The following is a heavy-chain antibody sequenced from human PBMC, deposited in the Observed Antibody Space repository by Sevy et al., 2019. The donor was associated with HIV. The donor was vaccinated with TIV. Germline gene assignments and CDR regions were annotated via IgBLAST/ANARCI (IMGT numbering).Heavy chain of an antibody. D-gene: IGHD5-18*01. Sequence: GGSLRLSCAASGFTFSSYSMNWVRQAPGKGLEWVSCISSSSSTIYYADSVKGRFTISRDNAKNSLYLQMNSLRDEDTAVYYCAREGSYGYQNAFDIWGQGTMVTVSS. J-gene: IGHJ3*02. CDR1: GFTFSSYS. CDR2: ISSSSSTI. V-gene: IGHV3-48*02. CDR3: AREGSYGYQNAFDI.